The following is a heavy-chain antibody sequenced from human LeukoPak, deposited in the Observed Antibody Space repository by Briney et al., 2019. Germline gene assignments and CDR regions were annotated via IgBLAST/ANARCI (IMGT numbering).Heavy chain of an antibody. V-gene: IGHV3-30-3*01. CDR2: ISYDGSNK. CDR3: ARLLAAAALDY. D-gene: IGHD6-13*01. Sequence: PGGSLRLSCAASGFTFSSYAMHWVRQAPGKGLEWVAVISYDGSNKYYADSVKGRFTISRDNSKNTLYLQMNSLRAEDTAVYYCARLLAAAALDYWGQGTLVTVSS. CDR1: GFTFSSYA. J-gene: IGHJ4*02.